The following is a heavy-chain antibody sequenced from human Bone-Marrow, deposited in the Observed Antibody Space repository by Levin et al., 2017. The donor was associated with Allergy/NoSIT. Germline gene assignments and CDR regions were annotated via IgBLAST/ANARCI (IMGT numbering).Heavy chain of an antibody. CDR2: ISGGGSST. CDR3: AKLPHSSGWYLRGHFDY. CDR1: GFTFDSYA. J-gene: IGHJ4*02. V-gene: IGHV3-23*01. Sequence: GESLKISCAASGFTFDSYAMSWVRQAPGKGLEWVSAISGGGSSTYYADSVKGRFTISRDNSKTTLSLQMNSLRAEDTAVYYCAKLPHSSGWYLRGHFDYWGQGTLVTVSS. D-gene: IGHD6-19*01.